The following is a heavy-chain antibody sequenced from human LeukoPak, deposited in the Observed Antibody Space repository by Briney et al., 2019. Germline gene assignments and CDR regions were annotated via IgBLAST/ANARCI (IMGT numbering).Heavy chain of an antibody. CDR2: SSAYNGNT. J-gene: IGHJ4*02. V-gene: IGHV1-18*01. Sequence: ASVKVSCKASGYTFTSYGISWVRQAPGQGLEWMGWSSAYNGNTNYAQKLQGRVTMTTDTSTSTAYMELRSLRSDDTAVYYCARVPRYCSSTSCHPQDFDYWGQGTLVTVSS. CDR3: ARVPRYCSSTSCHPQDFDY. D-gene: IGHD2-2*01. CDR1: GYTFTSYG.